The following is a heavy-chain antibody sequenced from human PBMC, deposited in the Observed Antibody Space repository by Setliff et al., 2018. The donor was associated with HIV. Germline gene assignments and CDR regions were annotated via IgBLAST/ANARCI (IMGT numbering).Heavy chain of an antibody. CDR1: DDPINSFY. CDR3: ARTPEDYDSSGYYILGYFQH. J-gene: IGHJ1*01. Sequence: SETLSLTCTVSDDPINSFYWSWIRQPPGKGLEWIGYIYTSGSTNYNPSLEGRVTISVDTSKNQFSLKLSSVTAADTAVYYCARTPEDYDSSGYYILGYFQHCGQATLVTVSS. CDR2: IYTSGST. D-gene: IGHD3-22*01. V-gene: IGHV4-4*09.